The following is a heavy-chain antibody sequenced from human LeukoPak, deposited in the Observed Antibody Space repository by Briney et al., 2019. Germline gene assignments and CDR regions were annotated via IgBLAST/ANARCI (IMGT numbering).Heavy chain of an antibody. CDR3: ARGAGLPTGAEYFQL. D-gene: IGHD1-14*01. Sequence: SETLSLTCTVSGGSINNYYWSWIRQPAGKGLEWIGRISSSGTTYYNPSLRSRVTMSVDKSKTQFSLMVNSVTASDTAVHFCARGAGLPTGAEYFQLWGQGTLVSVSS. CDR1: GGSINNYY. J-gene: IGHJ1*01. CDR2: ISSSGTT. V-gene: IGHV4-4*07.